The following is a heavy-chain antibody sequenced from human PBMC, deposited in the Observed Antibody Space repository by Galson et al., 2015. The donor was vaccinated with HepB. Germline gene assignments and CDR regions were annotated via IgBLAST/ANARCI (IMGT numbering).Heavy chain of an antibody. CDR3: ARVGYDSSGYYYFDY. Sequence: SVKVSCKASGYTFTGYYMHWVRQAPGQGLEWMGWINPNSGGTNYAQKFQGWVTMTRDTSISTAYMELSRLRSDDTAVYYCARVGYDSSGYYYFDYWGQGTLVTVSS. CDR2: INPNSGGT. J-gene: IGHJ4*02. V-gene: IGHV1-2*04. CDR1: GYTFTGYY. D-gene: IGHD3-22*01.